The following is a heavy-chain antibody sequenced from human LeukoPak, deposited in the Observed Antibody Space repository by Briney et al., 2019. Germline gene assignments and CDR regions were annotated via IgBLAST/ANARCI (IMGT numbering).Heavy chain of an antibody. CDR3: ARGTYYYDSSGYPTDY. D-gene: IGHD3-22*01. Sequence: GGSLRLSCAASGFTFSSYSMNWVRQAPGKGLEWVSSISSSSSYIYYADSVKGRFTISRDNAKNSLYLQMNSLRAEDTAVYYCARGTYYYDSSGYPTDYWGQGTLVTVSS. J-gene: IGHJ4*02. V-gene: IGHV3-21*01. CDR1: GFTFSSYS. CDR2: ISSSSSYI.